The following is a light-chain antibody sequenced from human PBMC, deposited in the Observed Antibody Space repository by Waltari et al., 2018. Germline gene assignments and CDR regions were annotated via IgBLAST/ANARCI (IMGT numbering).Light chain of an antibody. V-gene: IGLV3-1*01. CDR3: QAWDTSTYHVV. Sequence: SYELTQPPSVSVSPGQTANITCSGDKLGDHYASWYQQKPGQSPVLVIYQDYKRPSGIPERFSGSNSGNTATLTVSGTQAMDEADYYCQAWDTSTYHVVFGGGTKLTVL. CDR1: KLGDHY. J-gene: IGLJ2*01. CDR2: QDY.